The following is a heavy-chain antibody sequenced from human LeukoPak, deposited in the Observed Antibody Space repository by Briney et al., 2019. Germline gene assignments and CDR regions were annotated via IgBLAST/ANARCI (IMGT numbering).Heavy chain of an antibody. D-gene: IGHD2/OR15-2a*01. Sequence: GGSLRLSCAASGFTFNSYGMHWVRQAPGKGQEWVAVIWYDGSYKYCAGSVKGRFTISRDNSKNTLYLQMNSLRAEDTAVYYCAKDLYGDRGTWDYWGQGTLVTVSS. CDR2: IWYDGSYK. V-gene: IGHV3-33*06. CDR3: AKDLYGDRGTWDY. CDR1: GFTFNSYG. J-gene: IGHJ4*02.